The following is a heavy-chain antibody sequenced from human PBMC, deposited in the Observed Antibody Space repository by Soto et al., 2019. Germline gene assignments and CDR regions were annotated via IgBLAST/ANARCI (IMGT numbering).Heavy chain of an antibody. J-gene: IGHJ4*02. CDR3: AQDRLAGVIEY. CDR2: VSATAGTT. Sequence: DVQLVDSGGGLVQPGGSLRLSCAASGFTFSNYAMSWVRQAPGKGLEWVSLVSATAGTTYYTDSVKGRFTISRHKSRNTVYLQLPSLRADNTAVDYCAQDRLAGVIEYWVKATTLTVSS. CDR1: GFTFSNYA. V-gene: IGHV3-23*04. D-gene: IGHD3-16*01.